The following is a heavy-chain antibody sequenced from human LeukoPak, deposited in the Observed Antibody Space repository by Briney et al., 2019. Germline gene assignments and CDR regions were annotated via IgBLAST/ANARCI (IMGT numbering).Heavy chain of an antibody. D-gene: IGHD6-6*01. V-gene: IGHV3-30*18. J-gene: IGHJ4*02. Sequence: PGGSLRLSCAPSGFTFSRHGMHWVRQAPGKGLEWVAVISYDGSNKYYADSVKGRFTISRDNSKNTLYLQMNSLRAEDTAVYYCAKEGSSSSSVDYWGQGTLVTVSS. CDR3: AKEGSSSSSVDY. CDR1: GFTFSRHG. CDR2: ISYDGSNK.